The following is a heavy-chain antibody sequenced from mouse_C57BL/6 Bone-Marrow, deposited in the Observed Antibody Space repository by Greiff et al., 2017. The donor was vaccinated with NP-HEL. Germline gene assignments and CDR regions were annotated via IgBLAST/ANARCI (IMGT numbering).Heavy chain of an antibody. J-gene: IGHJ2*01. CDR1: GYTFTGYW. Sequence: QVQLQQSGAELMKPGASVKLSCKATGYTFTGYWIEWVKQRPGHGLEWIGEILPGSGSTNYNGKFKGKATLTADKSSSTAYMQLSSLTSEDSAVYFCARRGDSYYFDYWGQGTTLTVSS. V-gene: IGHV1-9*01. CDR2: ILPGSGST. CDR3: ARRGDSYYFDY. D-gene: IGHD3-3*01.